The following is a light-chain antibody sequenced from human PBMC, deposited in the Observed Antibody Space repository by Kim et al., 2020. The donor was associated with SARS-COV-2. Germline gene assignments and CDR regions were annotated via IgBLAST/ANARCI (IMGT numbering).Light chain of an antibody. CDR3: QQYNSYPIT. V-gene: IGKV1-5*03. CDR1: QSFSNW. Sequence: DIQMTQSPSSVSASAGDRVTITCRASQSFSNWLAWYQQKPGKAPKLLIYQTSSLHIGVPSRFSGSGSGTVFTLTINSLQPDDFATYYCQQYNSYPITFGQGTRLEIK. J-gene: IGKJ5*01. CDR2: QTS.